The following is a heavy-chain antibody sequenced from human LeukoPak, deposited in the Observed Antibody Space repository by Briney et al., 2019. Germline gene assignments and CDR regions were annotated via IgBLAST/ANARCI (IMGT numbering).Heavy chain of an antibody. CDR2: IYTSAST. CDR1: GGSISSGSYY. Sequence: SETLSLTCTVSGGSISSGSYYWSWIRQPAGKGLEWIGRIYTSASTNYNPSLKSRVTISVDTSKNQFSLKLSSVTAADTAVYYCARDHSDGSGTKWGQGTLVTVSS. J-gene: IGHJ4*02. D-gene: IGHD3-10*01. V-gene: IGHV4-61*02. CDR3: ARDHSDGSGTK.